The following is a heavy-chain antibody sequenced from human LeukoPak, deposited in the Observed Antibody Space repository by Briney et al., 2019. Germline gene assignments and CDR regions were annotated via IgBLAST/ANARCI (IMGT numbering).Heavy chain of an antibody. CDR3: AREGSLAGDSDWFDP. D-gene: IGHD4-17*01. V-gene: IGHV3-11*01. Sequence: GGSLRLSCAVSGFTFCDYYMSWIRQAPGEGLEWVSYISSSGSTIYYADSVKGRFTISRDNAKNSLYLQMNSLRAEDTAVYYCAREGSLAGDSDWFDPWGQGTLVTVSS. CDR1: GFTFCDYY. J-gene: IGHJ5*02. CDR2: ISSSGSTI.